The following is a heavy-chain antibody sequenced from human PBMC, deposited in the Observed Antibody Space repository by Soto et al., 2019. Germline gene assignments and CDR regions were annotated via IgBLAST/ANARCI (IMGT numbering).Heavy chain of an antibody. CDR1: VFTFSSYS. CDR2: ISSSSYI. J-gene: IGHJ3*02. CDR3: ARDPGIERRYCSGGSCPDAFDI. D-gene: IGHD2-15*01. V-gene: IGHV3-21*01. Sequence: GGSLRLSCAASVFTFSSYSMNWVRQAPGKGLEWVSSISSSSYIYYADSVKGRFTISRGNAKNSLYLQMNSLRAEDTAVYYCARDPGIERRYCSGGSCPDAFDIWGQGTMVTVSS.